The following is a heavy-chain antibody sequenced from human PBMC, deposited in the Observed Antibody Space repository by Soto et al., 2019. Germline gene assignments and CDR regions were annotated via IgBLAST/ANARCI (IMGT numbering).Heavy chain of an antibody. V-gene: IGHV1-3*01. D-gene: IGHD3-22*01. CDR3: ARVVVGPLHWCDP. J-gene: IGHJ5*02. CDR2: INAGNGNT. CDR1: GYTFTSYA. Sequence: QVQLVQSGAEVKKPGASVKVSCKASGYTFTSYAMHWVRQAPGQRLEWMGWINAGNGNTKYSQKFQGRVTITRDTSASTAYVALSSLRSEDTAVYYCARVVVGPLHWCDPWGQGTLVTVSS.